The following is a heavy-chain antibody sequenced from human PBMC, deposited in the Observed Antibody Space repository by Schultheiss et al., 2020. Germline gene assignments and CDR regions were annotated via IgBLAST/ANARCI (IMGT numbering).Heavy chain of an antibody. J-gene: IGHJ5*02. V-gene: IGHV4-34*01. CDR3: ARDSEQYGGNPNWFDP. Sequence: SETLSLTCAVYGGSFSGYYWSWIRQPPGKGLEWIGSIYYSGSTYYNPSLKSRVTISVDTSNNQFSLKLSSVTAADTAVYYCARDSEQYGGNPNWFDPWGQGTLVTVSS. D-gene: IGHD4-23*01. CDR2: IYYSGST. CDR1: GGSFSGYY.